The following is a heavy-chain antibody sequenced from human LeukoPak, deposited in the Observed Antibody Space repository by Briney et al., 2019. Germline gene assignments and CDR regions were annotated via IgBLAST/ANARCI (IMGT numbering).Heavy chain of an antibody. CDR1: GGSVYTSDYY. CDR2: IFYTGKA. CDR3: ARVFDS. Sequence: SETLSLTCTVSGGSVYTSDYYWGWVRQPPGKGPEWIGDIFYTGKANYNPSLKSRVSISIDTSKNQFSLKLTSVTAADTAVYYCARVFDSWGQGTLVTVSS. J-gene: IGHJ4*02. V-gene: IGHV4-39*07.